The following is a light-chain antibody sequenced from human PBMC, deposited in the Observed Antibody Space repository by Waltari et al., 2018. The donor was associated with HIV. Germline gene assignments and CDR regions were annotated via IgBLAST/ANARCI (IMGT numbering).Light chain of an antibody. CDR2: QDS. V-gene: IGLV3-1*01. CDR1: KLGDKY. CDR3: QAWDSSTARGKV. Sequence: SYELTQPPSVSVSPGQTASITCSGDKLGDKYACWYQQKPGQSPVLVIYQDSKRPSGIPERFSGSNSGNTATLTISGTQAMDEADYYCQAWDSSTARGKVFGGGTKLTVL. J-gene: IGLJ2*01.